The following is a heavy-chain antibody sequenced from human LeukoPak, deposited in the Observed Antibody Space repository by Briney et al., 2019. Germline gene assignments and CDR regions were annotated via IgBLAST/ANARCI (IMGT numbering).Heavy chain of an antibody. V-gene: IGHV1-2*02. Sequence: GPSVKVSCKTSGYTFTGTYMHWLRQAPGQGLEWMGWINPNSGVTNYAQKFQDRVIMTRDTSVNTAYMELSRLTSDDTAVYYCATNLRYFEWPPPFYFDYWGQGTLVTVSS. D-gene: IGHD3-9*01. CDR2: INPNSGVT. CDR3: ATNLRYFEWPPPFYFDY. J-gene: IGHJ4*02. CDR1: GYTFTGTY.